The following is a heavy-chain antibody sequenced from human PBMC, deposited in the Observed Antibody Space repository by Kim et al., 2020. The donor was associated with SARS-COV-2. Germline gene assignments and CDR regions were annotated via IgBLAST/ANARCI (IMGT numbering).Heavy chain of an antibody. V-gene: IGHV4-4*02. CDR1: GGSISSSNW. D-gene: IGHD5-18*01. CDR2: IYHSGST. CDR3: ARFGVVVGSYGSYFDY. Sequence: SETLSLTCAVSGGSISSSNWWSWVRQPPGKGLEWIGEIYHSGSTNYNPSLKSRVTISVDKSKNQFSLKLGSVTAADTAVYYCARFGVVVGSYGSYFDYWGQGTLVTVSS. J-gene: IGHJ4*02.